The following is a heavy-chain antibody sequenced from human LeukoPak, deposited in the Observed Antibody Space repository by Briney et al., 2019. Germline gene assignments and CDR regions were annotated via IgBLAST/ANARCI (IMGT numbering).Heavy chain of an antibody. V-gene: IGHV3-21*01. D-gene: IGHD6-19*01. CDR1: GFTFSSYS. CDR2: ISSSSSYI. J-gene: IGHJ4*02. Sequence: GGSLRLSCAASGFTFSSYSMNWVRQAPGKGLEWVSSISSSSSYIYYADSVKGRFTISRDNAKNSLYLQMNSLRAEDTAVYYCARPGKAVAVVLRAGYFDYWGQGTLVTVSS. CDR3: ARPGKAVAVVLRAGYFDY.